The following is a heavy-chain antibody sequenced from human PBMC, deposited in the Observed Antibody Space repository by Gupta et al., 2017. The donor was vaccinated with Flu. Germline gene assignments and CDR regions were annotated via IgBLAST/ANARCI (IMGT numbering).Heavy chain of an antibody. D-gene: IGHD3-3*01. CDR2: MSYDGTNQ. J-gene: IGHJ6*03. CDR1: GFPFPNYA. Sequence: QAQLVESGVGVVQPGRSLRLSCAASGFPFPNYALHWVRQAPGKGLEWVAVMSYDGTNQYYADSVKGRFTISRDNSKNTLDLQMDSLTAEDTAVYYCARDSGYDVWGGRRTPYYMDVWGRGTTVTVSS. CDR3: ARDSGYDVWGGRRTPYYMDV. V-gene: IGHV3-30-3*01.